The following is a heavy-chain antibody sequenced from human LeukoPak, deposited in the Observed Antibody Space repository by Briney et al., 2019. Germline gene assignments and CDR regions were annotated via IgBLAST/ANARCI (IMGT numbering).Heavy chain of an antibody. Sequence: GGSLRLSCAASGFTFSSYGMSWVRQAPGKGLEWVSAISGSGGSTYYADSVKGRFTISRDNAKNSLYLQMNSLRAEDAAVYYCAKAPVTTCSGAYCYPFDYWGQGTLVTVSS. D-gene: IGHD2-21*01. V-gene: IGHV3-23*01. CDR2: ISGSGGST. J-gene: IGHJ4*02. CDR1: GFTFSSYG. CDR3: AKAPVTTCSGAYCYPFDY.